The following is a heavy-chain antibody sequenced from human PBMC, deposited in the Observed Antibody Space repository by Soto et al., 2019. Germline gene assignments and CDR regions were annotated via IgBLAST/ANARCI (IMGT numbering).Heavy chain of an antibody. V-gene: IGHV4-38-2*02. CDR3: ARGHIVVVPTVGWFDP. Sequence: SETLSLTCTVSGYFISSGYYWGWIRQPPGEGLEWIGSMFHSGSTHYNPSLKSRVTMSVDTSKNQFSLRPSSVTASDTAVYYCARGHIVVVPTVGWFDPWGQGTLVTVSS. J-gene: IGHJ5*02. D-gene: IGHD2-2*01. CDR2: MFHSGST. CDR1: GYFISSGYY.